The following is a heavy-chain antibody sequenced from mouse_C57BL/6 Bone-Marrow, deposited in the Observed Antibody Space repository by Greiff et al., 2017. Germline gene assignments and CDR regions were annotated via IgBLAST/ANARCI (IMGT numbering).Heavy chain of an antibody. D-gene: IGHD1-1*01. CDR1: GYTFTSYW. J-gene: IGHJ3*01. CDR3: ARENEYYGSSPGGFSD. V-gene: IGHV1-7*01. Sequence: QVQLQQSGAELAKPGASVKLSCKASGYTFTSYWMHWVKQRPGQGLEWIGYINPSSGYTKYNQKFKGKATLTADTSSSTAYMQLSSLTSEDSAVFYFARENEYYGSSPGGFSDWGQGTLVTVSA. CDR2: INPSSGYT.